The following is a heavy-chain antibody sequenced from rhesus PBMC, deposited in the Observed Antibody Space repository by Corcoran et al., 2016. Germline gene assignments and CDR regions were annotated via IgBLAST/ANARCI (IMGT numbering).Heavy chain of an antibody. Sequence: QVQLQESGPGLVKPLETLSLTCAVSGGSIRSNYWNWIRQAPGKGLEWIGNIYGSGSSTNYNHALKSRVTRSVDTSKNQLSLKLRSVTAADTAVYYWATLQGGTYDYWGQGVLVTVSS. CDR2: IYGSGSST. V-gene: IGHV4S11*01. D-gene: IGHD6-25*01. J-gene: IGHJ4*01. CDR3: ATLQGGTYDY. CDR1: GGSIRSNY.